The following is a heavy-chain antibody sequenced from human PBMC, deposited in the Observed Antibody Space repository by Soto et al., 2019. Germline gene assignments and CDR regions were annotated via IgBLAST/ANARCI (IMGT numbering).Heavy chain of an antibody. CDR3: ARDHCSSTSCYGFFDY. CDR2: ISYDGSNK. Sequence: GGSLRLSCAASGFTFSSYAMHWVRQAPGKGLEWVAVISYDGSNKYYADSVKGRFTISRDNSKNTLYLQMNSLRAEDTAVYYCARDHCSSTSCYGFFDYWGQGTLVTVSS. J-gene: IGHJ4*02. CDR1: GFTFSSYA. V-gene: IGHV3-30-3*01. D-gene: IGHD2-2*01.